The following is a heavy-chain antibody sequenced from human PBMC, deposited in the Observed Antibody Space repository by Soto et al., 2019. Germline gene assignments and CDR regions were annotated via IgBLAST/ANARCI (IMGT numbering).Heavy chain of an antibody. D-gene: IGHD1-26*01. V-gene: IGHV4-34*01. J-gene: IGHJ4*02. CDR1: CGSFSGYY. CDR2: INHSGST. Sequence: XETLSLPCSVYCGSFSGYYWSWIRQPPGKGLEWIGEINHSGSTNYNPSLKSRVTISVDTSKNQFSLKLSSVTAADTAVYYCARGLDSGSYYVPLDFDDWGQGTLVTVSS. CDR3: ARGLDSGSYYVPLDFDD.